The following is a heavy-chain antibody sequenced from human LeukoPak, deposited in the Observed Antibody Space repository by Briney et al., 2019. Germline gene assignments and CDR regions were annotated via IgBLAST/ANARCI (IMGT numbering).Heavy chain of an antibody. V-gene: IGHV3-7*01. J-gene: IGHJ3*02. D-gene: IGHD3-10*01. CDR1: GFTFSNFW. CDR2: INRDGSDK. CDR3: ARDPVRGALDGFDI. Sequence: GGSLRLSCAASGFTFSNFWMGWVRQGPGKGLQWVASINRDGSDKHPVDSVKGRFTISRDNAKNSLYLQMNSLRAEDTAVYYCARDPVRGALDGFDIWGQGTMVTVSS.